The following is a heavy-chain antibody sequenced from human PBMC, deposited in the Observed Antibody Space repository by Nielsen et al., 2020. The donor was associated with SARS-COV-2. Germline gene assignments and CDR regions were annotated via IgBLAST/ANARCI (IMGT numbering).Heavy chain of an antibody. V-gene: IGHV3-13*04. D-gene: IGHD6-19*01. CDR1: GFTFSSYD. CDR2: IGTAGDT. CDR3: ASVIAVAGIDY. Sequence: GESLKISCAASGFTFSSYDMHWVRQATGKGLEWVSAIGTAGDTYYPGSVKGRFTISRENAKNSLYLQMNSLRAEDTAVYYCASVIAVAGIDYWGQGTLVTVSS. J-gene: IGHJ4*02.